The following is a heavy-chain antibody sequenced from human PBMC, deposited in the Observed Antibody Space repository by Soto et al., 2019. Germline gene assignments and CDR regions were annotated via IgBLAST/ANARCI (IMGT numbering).Heavy chain of an antibody. CDR3: ARVWAPSIAAAGTSSSDY. V-gene: IGHV3-48*03. J-gene: IGHJ4*02. D-gene: IGHD6-13*01. CDR1: GFTFSSYE. CDR2: ISSSGSTI. Sequence: EVQLVESGGGLVQPGGSLRLSCAASGFTFSSYEMNWVRQAPGKGLEWVSYISSSGSTIYYADSVKGRFTISRDNAKNSLYLQMNSLRAEDTAVYYCARVWAPSIAAAGTSSSDYWGQGTLVTVSS.